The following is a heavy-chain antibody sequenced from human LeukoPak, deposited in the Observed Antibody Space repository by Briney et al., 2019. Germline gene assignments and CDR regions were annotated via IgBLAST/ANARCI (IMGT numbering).Heavy chain of an antibody. CDR3: AKELHVAVAVADYYYFYMDV. CDR1: GFAFSSFA. V-gene: IGHV3-23*01. Sequence: GGSLRLSCAASGFAFSSFAMGWVRQSPGKGLEWLSTINGGGNTTFYADSVKGRFTISRDNSKNTLYLHMDSLRPDDTAIYYCAKELHVAVAVADYYYFYMDVWGRGTAVTVSS. D-gene: IGHD6-19*01. CDR2: INGGGNTT. J-gene: IGHJ6*03.